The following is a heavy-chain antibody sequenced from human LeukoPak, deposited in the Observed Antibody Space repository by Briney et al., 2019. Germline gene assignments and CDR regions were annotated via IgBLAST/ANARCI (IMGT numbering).Heavy chain of an antibody. V-gene: IGHV3-13*01. Sequence: PGGSLRLSCTASGFTFKIYDMHWVRQVTGKRLGWVAKIGCRSGFPCAASLGGRLPVSRDHARNSLLLQMDTPGAGDTGIYHCVRAMEPADSGRDNWFDLWGRGTLVTVSS. CDR1: GFTFKIYD. CDR2: IGCRSGF. J-gene: IGHJ5*02. D-gene: IGHD1-26*01. CDR3: VRAMEPADSGRDNWFDL.